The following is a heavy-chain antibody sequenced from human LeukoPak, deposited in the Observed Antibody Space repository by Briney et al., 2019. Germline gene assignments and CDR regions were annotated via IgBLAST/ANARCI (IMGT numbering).Heavy chain of an antibody. CDR3: ARANKIIKILNI. CDR1: GYTFTGYC. V-gene: IGHV1-2*02. CDR2: INPNSGGT. Sequence: ASVKVSCKASGYTFTGYCIHWVRQAPGQGLEWMGWINPNSGGTNYAQKFQGRVTMTRDTSISTAYMELSRLRSDDTAVYYCARANKIIKILNIWGQGTMVTVSS. J-gene: IGHJ3*02. D-gene: IGHD3-3*01.